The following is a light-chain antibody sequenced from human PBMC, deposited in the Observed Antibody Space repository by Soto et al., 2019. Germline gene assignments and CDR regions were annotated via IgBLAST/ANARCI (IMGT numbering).Light chain of an antibody. J-gene: IGKJ5*01. V-gene: IGKV3-15*01. CDR3: QQYNNWPIT. Sequence: EIVLTQSPGTLSLSPGERATLSCRASQSVSNNYLAWYQQKPGQAPRLLIYGASIRATGIPARFSGSGSGTEFTLTISSLQSEDFAVYYCQQYNNWPITFGQGTRLEIK. CDR2: GAS. CDR1: QSVSNN.